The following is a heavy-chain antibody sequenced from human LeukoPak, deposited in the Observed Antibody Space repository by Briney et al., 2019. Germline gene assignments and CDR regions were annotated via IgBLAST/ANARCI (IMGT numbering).Heavy chain of an antibody. CDR1: GGTFSSYA. CDR3: ARPDSGSYSRYDAFDI. Sequence: ASVKVSCKASGGTFSSYAISWVRQAPGQGPEWMGGIIPIFGTANYAQKFQGRVTITADESTSTAYMELSSLRSEDTAVYYCARPDSGSYSRYDAFDIWGQGTMVTVSS. D-gene: IGHD1-26*01. V-gene: IGHV1-69*13. CDR2: IIPIFGTA. J-gene: IGHJ3*02.